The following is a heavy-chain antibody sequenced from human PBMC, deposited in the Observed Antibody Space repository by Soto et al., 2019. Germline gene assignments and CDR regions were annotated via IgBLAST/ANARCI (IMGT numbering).Heavy chain of an antibody. V-gene: IGHV3-11*01. D-gene: IGHD3-10*01. CDR2: ISNTASSI. CDR1: GVIFSDYY. Sequence: QVQLVESGGGFVKPGGSLRLSCAASGVIFSDYYMSWIRQAPGKGLEWVSYISNTASSIHYADSVKGRFTISRDNAKNSVFLQMNSLRAEDTAMYYCASGGESPDGFWGQGTRVTVSS. J-gene: IGHJ4*02. CDR3: ASGGESPDGF.